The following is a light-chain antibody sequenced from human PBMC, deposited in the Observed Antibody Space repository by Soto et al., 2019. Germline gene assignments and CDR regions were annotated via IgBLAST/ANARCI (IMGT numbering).Light chain of an antibody. J-gene: IGKJ5*01. V-gene: IGKV3-11*01. Sequence: EIVLTQSPAPLSLSPGERATLSCRSSQSVRTYLAWYQQRPGQAPRLLIYDASYRATDIPPRFSGSGSGTDFTRTISSLEPEEFAFYYCQQRRSWPPTITFGQGTRLEIK. CDR2: DAS. CDR3: QQRRSWPPTIT. CDR1: QSVRTY.